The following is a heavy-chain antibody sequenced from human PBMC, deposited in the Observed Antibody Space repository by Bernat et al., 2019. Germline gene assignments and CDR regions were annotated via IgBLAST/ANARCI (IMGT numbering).Heavy chain of an antibody. CDR1: GGTFSSYA. J-gene: IGHJ3*02. CDR3: ARGGLGHCSSTSCSTRDAFDI. Sequence: QVQLVQSGAEVKKPGSSVKVSCKASGGTFSSYAISWVRQAPGQGLEWMGGIIPIFGTANYVQKFQGRVTITADKSTSTAYMELSSLRSEDTAVYYCARGGLGHCSSTSCSTRDAFDIWGQGTMVTVSS. D-gene: IGHD2-2*01. CDR2: IIPIFGTA. V-gene: IGHV1-69*06.